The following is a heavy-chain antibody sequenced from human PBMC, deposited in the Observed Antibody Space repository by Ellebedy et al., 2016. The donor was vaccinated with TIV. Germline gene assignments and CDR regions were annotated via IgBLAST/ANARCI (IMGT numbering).Heavy chain of an antibody. Sequence: GESLKISCQGSGYTFTNHWIAWVRQMPGEGLEWMGIIYTDDSDARYSPSFHGQVTFSVDKSITTAYLQWTSLQASDTANYYSARLNGASRDPQFDYWGQGTLVTVSS. CDR1: GYTFTNHW. J-gene: IGHJ4*02. CDR2: IYTDDSDA. V-gene: IGHV5-51*01. CDR3: ARLNGASRDPQFDY. D-gene: IGHD2-8*01.